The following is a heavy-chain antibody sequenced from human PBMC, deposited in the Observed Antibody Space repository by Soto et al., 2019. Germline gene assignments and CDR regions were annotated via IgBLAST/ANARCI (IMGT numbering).Heavy chain of an antibody. J-gene: IGHJ6*02. CDR2: IIPIFGTA. V-gene: IGHV1-69*12. Sequence: QVQLVKSGAEVKKPGSSVKVSCKASGGTFSSYAISWVRQAPGQGLEWMGGIIPIFGTANYAQKFQGRVTITADESTSTAYMELSSLRSEDTAVYYCARDVCISTSCYSNYYYGMEVWGQGTTVTVPS. CDR1: GGTFSSYA. D-gene: IGHD2-2*01. CDR3: ARDVCISTSCYSNYYYGMEV.